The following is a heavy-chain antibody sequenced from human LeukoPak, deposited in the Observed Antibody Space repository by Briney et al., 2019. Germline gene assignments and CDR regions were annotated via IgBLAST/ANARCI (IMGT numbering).Heavy chain of an antibody. J-gene: IGHJ4*02. CDR3: AHRGIAAATYYFDY. CDR2: IFWDGDK. Sequence: SGPTLVNPTQTLTLTCTFSGFSLTSSGDAVAWIRQPPGKALEWLALIFWDGDKRHSPSLKNRLTTTKDTSKKQVVLTMTNMDPVDTATYYCAHRGIAAATYYFDYWGQGTLVTVSS. D-gene: IGHD6-13*01. CDR1: GFSLTSSGDA. V-gene: IGHV2-5*02.